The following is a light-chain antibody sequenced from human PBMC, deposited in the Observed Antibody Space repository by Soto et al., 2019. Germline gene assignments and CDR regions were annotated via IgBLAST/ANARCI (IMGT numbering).Light chain of an antibody. CDR2: GAS. J-gene: IGKJ1*01. Sequence: EILMTQSPATLSVSPGERATLSCRASQSVSSNLAWYQQKPGQVFRLLIHGASTRATGIPARFSGSGSGTEFTLTINSLQSEHFAVYYCQQYNSWTPAFGQGTKVEIK. CDR1: QSVSSN. CDR3: QQYNSWTPA. V-gene: IGKV3-15*01.